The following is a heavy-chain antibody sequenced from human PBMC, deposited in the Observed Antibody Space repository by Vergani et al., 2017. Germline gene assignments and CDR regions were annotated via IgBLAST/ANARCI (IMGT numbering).Heavy chain of an antibody. Sequence: EVQLVESGGGLVQPGGSLRLSCAASGFTFSSYWMSWVCQAPGKGLEWVANIKQDGSEKYYVDSVKGRFTISRDNAKNSLYLQMNSLRAEDTAVYYCARSDYDTGGYSFRGFDYWGQGTLVTVSS. V-gene: IGHV3-7*01. D-gene: IGHD5-18*01. J-gene: IGHJ4*02. CDR2: IKQDGSEK. CDR1: GFTFSSYW. CDR3: ARSDYDTGGYSFRGFDY.